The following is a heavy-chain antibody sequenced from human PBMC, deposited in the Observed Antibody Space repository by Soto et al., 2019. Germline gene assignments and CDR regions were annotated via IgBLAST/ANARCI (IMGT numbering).Heavy chain of an antibody. CDR2: IRSKANSYAT. J-gene: IGHJ4*02. Sequence: GGSLRLSCAASGFTFSGSAMHWVRQASGKWLEWVGRIRSKANSYATAYAASVKGRFTISRDDSKNTAYLQMNSLKTEDTAVYYCTRLPVGSGSGLVPAFDYWGQGTLVTVSS. CDR3: TRLPVGSGSGLVPAFDY. D-gene: IGHD3-10*01. CDR1: GFTFSGSA. V-gene: IGHV3-73*01.